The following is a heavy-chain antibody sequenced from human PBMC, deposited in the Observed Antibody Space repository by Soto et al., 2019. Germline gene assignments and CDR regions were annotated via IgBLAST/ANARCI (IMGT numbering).Heavy chain of an antibody. J-gene: IGHJ4*02. CDR2: IIPIFGTA. D-gene: IGHD2-8*01. CDR1: GGTFSSYS. V-gene: IGHV1-69*13. Sequence: VKVSCKASGGTFSSYSISWVRQAPGQGLEWMGGIIPIFGTANYAQKFQGRVTITADESTSTAYMELSSLRSEDTAVYYCARDAQPYCTNGVCYTTFVYWGQGTLVTVSS. CDR3: ARDAQPYCTNGVCYTTFVY.